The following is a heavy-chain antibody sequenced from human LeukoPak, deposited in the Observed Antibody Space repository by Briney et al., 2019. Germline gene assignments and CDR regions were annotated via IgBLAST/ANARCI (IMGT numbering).Heavy chain of an antibody. D-gene: IGHD6-13*01. J-gene: IGHJ4*02. CDR2: IKLDASEK. CDR1: GFTFSSYW. Sequence: PGGSLRLSCAASGFTFSSYWMSWVRQAPGKGLEGVANIKLDASEKYYVDSVKGRFTISRDHDRNSLYLQMNSLRAEDTAVYYCARISSSRYYFDYWGQGTLVTVSS. V-gene: IGHV3-7*01. CDR3: ARISSSRYYFDY.